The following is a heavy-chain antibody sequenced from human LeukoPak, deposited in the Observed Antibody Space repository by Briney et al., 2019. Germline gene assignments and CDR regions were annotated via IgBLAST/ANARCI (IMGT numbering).Heavy chain of an antibody. J-gene: IGHJ4*02. CDR1: GGTFSSYA. D-gene: IGHD5-18*01. CDR2: IIPIFGTA. V-gene: IGHV1-69*01. Sequence: ASVKVSCKASGGTFSSYAISWVRQAPGQGLEWMGGIIPIFGTANYAQKFQGRVTITADESTSTAYMELSSLRSEDTAVYYCARNTEWGYAFDYRGQGTLVTVSS. CDR3: ARNTEWGYAFDY.